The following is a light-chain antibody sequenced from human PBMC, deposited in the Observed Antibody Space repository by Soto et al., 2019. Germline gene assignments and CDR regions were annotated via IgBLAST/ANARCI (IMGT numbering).Light chain of an antibody. CDR3: QKHDGVPQ. J-gene: IGKJ3*01. CDR1: QDITNH. Sequence: DIQVTQSPSSLSASVGDRVTITCQASQDITNHLNWYQHKPGKAPKLLICDSSDLETGVPSRFSGSGSGTYFPLTISSLQPEDIATYYCQKHDGVPQFGPGTRIDIK. CDR2: DSS. V-gene: IGKV1-33*01.